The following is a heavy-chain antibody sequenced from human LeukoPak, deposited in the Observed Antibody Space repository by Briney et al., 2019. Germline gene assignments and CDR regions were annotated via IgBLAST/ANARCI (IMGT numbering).Heavy chain of an antibody. V-gene: IGHV3-23*01. CDR1: GFTFSSYA. CDR2: ISGSGGST. Sequence: QTGGSLRLSCAASGFTFSSYAMSWVRQAPGKGLEWVSAISGSGGSTYYADSVKGRFTISRDNSKNTLYLQMNSLRAEDTAVYYCAEGITMVRGPRGDYWGQGTLVTVSS. D-gene: IGHD3-10*01. CDR3: AEGITMVRGPRGDY. J-gene: IGHJ4*02.